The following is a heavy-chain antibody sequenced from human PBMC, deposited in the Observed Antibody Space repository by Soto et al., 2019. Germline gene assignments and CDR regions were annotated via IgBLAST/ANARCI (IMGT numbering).Heavy chain of an antibody. CDR3: ARGRGWYPASNWFDP. V-gene: IGHV4-34*01. CDR2: INHSGST. J-gene: IGHJ5*02. CDR1: GGSFSGYY. D-gene: IGHD6-19*01. Sequence: SETLSLTCAVYGGSFSGYYWSWIRQPPGKGLEWIGEINHSGSTNYNPSLKSRVTISVDTSKNQFSLKLSSVTAADTAVYYCARGRGWYPASNWFDPWGQGTLVTVSS.